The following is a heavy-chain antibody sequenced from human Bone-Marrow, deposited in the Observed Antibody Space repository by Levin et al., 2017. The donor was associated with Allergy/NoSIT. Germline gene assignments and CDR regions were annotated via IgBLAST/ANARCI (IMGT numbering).Heavy chain of an antibody. Sequence: ASVKVSCTGSRFTFTAYHMHWVRQAPGQGLEWMGWINLNSGDTNYAQKFQGRVSMTRDTSISTAYMELTSLRADDTAKYYCVRNQYDHFALALWGQGTNVTVSS. V-gene: IGHV1-2*02. CDR3: VRNQYDHFALAL. J-gene: IGHJ3*01. CDR1: RFTFTAYH. D-gene: IGHD3-3*02. CDR2: INLNSGDT.